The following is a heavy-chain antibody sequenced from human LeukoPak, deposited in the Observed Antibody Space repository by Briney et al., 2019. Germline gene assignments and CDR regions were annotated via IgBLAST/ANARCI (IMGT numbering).Heavy chain of an antibody. CDR1: GHTFTTYD. CDR2: MNPNSGNT. D-gene: IGHD6-25*01. CDR3: ARAPSGDSPLEF. J-gene: IGHJ4*02. V-gene: IGHV1-8*01. Sequence: ASVKVSCKASGHTFTTYDINWVRQATGQGLEWMGRMNPNSGNTGYAQKFQGRVTMTRNTSISTAYMELSSLRSEDTAVYYCARAPSGDSPLEFWGQGTLVTVSS.